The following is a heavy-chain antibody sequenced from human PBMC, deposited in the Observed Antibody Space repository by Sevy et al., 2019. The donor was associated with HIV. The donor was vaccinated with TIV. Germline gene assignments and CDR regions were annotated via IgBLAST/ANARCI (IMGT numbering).Heavy chain of an antibody. CDR2: ISYDGSNK. J-gene: IGHJ3*02. CDR1: GFTFSSYA. V-gene: IGHV3-30-3*01. D-gene: IGHD2-21*02. CDR3: ASELVVTAIPDAFDI. Sequence: GGSLRPSCAASGFTFSSYAMHWVRQAPGKGLEWVAVISYDGSNKYYADSVKGRFTISRDNTKNTLYLQMNSLRAEDTAVYYWASELVVTAIPDAFDIWGQGTMVTVSS.